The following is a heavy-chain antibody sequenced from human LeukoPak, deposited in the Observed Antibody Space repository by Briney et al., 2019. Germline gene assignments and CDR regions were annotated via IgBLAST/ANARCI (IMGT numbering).Heavy chain of an antibody. V-gene: IGHV3-30-3*01. CDR1: GFTFSSYA. Sequence: GRSLRLSCAASGFTFSSYAMHWVRQAPGKGLEWVAVISYDGSNKYYADSVKGRFTISRDNSKNTLYLQMNSLRAEDTAVYYCARSAYYYYGMDVWGQGTTVTVSS. CDR2: ISYDGSNK. J-gene: IGHJ6*02. CDR3: ARSAYYYYGMDV.